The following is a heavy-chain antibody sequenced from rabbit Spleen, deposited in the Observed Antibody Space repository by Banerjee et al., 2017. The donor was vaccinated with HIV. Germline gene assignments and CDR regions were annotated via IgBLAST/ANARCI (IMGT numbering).Heavy chain of an antibody. CDR3: ARNTGTSFSSYGMDL. D-gene: IGHD7-1*01. CDR1: GVSFTSSDY. Sequence: QSLEESGGDLVKPGASLTLTCTASGVSFTSSDYMCWVRQAPGKGLEWISCIAGDSSGFTYSATWEKGRFTCSKTSSTTVTLQMTSLTVADTATYFCARNTGTSFSSYGMDLWGPGTSSPS. J-gene: IGHJ6*01. CDR2: IAGDSSGFT. V-gene: IGHV1S40*01.